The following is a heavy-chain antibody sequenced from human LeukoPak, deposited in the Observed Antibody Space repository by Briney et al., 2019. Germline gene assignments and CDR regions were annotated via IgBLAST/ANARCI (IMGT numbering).Heavy chain of an antibody. V-gene: IGHV1-69*06. CDR1: GGTFSSYA. CDR2: IMPILGTA. J-gene: IGHJ4*02. D-gene: IGHD2-2*01. Sequence: SVKVSCKASGGTFSSYAISWGRQAPGQGLEWRGGIMPILGTADDAQKFQGRVTITADKSTSTAYMELTSLRSQDPAVYYCARGVVPAARGVFDYWGQGTLVPVSS. CDR3: ARGVVPAARGVFDY.